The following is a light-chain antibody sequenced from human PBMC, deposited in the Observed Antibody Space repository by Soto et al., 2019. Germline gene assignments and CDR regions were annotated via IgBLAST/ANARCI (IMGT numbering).Light chain of an antibody. Sequence: DIQMTQSPSSLSASVGDRVTITCRASQTIKSYLNWYQHKPGKAPQLLISGASSLQGGVPSRFSGSASGPEFTLTISSLQPEDTATYYCQQCCTTPYTFGQGTMLDLK. CDR1: QTIKSY. J-gene: IGKJ2*01. V-gene: IGKV1-39*01. CDR2: GAS. CDR3: QQCCTTPYT.